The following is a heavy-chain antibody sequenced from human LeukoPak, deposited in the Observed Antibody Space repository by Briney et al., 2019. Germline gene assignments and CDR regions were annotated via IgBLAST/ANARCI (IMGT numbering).Heavy chain of an antibody. Sequence: SETLSLTCTVSGGSISSSSYYWGWIRQPPGKGLDWIGSIYYSGSTYYNPSLKSRVTISLDTSKNQFSLKLSSVTAADTAVYYCARRRPSHYFDYWGQGTLVTVSS. CDR3: ARRRPSHYFDY. V-gene: IGHV4-39*01. CDR1: GGSISSSSYY. CDR2: IYYSGST. J-gene: IGHJ4*02.